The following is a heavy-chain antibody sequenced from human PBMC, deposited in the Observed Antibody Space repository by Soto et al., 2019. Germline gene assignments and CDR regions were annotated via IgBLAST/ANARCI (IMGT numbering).Heavy chain of an antibody. Sequence: QVQLQESGPGLVKPSGTLSLTCAVSGGSISSSNWWSWVRQPPGKGLEWIGEIYHSGSTNYNPSLKSRVTISVDKSKTQFSLKLSSVTAADTAVYYCARVEGYCTNGVCYTDLDYWGQGTLVTVSS. CDR3: ARVEGYCTNGVCYTDLDY. CDR2: IYHSGST. V-gene: IGHV4-4*02. J-gene: IGHJ4*02. D-gene: IGHD2-8*01. CDR1: GGSISSSNW.